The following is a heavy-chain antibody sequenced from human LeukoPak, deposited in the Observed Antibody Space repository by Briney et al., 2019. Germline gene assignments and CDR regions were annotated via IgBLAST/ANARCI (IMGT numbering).Heavy chain of an antibody. CDR2: IIPIFGTA. V-gene: IGHV1-69*13. D-gene: IGHD2-15*01. J-gene: IGHJ4*02. CDR3: ARGVVVAAYVLDY. Sequence: SVQVSCKASGGTFSSYAISWVRQAPGQGLEWMGGIIPIFGTANYAQKFQGRVTITADESTSTAYMELSSLRSEDAAVYYCARGVVVAAYVLDYWGQGTLVTVSS. CDR1: GGTFSSYA.